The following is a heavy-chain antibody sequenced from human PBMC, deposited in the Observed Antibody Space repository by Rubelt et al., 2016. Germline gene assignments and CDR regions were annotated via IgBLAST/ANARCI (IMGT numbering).Heavy chain of an antibody. CDR2: ISSSGSTI. D-gene: IGHD2-15*01. Sequence: EVQLVESGGGLVQPGGSLRLSCAASGFTFSSYEMNWVRQAPGKGLEWVSYISSSGSTIYYADSVKGRINISRDNAKKSLYLQMNSLRAVVTAVYYCAWVAAATQAHYYCSYGMDVWGQGTTVTVSS. CDR1: GFTFSSYE. CDR3: AWVAAATQAHYYCSYGMDV. J-gene: IGHJ6*02. V-gene: IGHV3-48*03.